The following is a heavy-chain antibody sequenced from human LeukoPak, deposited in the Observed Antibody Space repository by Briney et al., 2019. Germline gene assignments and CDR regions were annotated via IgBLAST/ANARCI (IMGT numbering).Heavy chain of an antibody. D-gene: IGHD3-22*01. V-gene: IGHV3-7*01. CDR1: GFTFDDYW. CDR3: ARDTAYYYDSSGYYYGAFDI. J-gene: IGHJ3*02. Sequence: GGSLRLSCGASGFTFDDYWMSWVRQAPGQGLEWVANINQDGSEKYYLDSAKGRFTISRDNAKNSLYLQMNSLRAEDTAVYYCARDTAYYYDSSGYYYGAFDIWGQGTMVTVSS. CDR2: INQDGSEK.